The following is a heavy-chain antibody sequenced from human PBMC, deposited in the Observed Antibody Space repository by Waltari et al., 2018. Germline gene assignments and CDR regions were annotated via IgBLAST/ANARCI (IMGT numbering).Heavy chain of an antibody. V-gene: IGHV4-39*07. D-gene: IGHD3-22*01. CDR1: GGSISSSSYY. CDR2: IYYSGST. J-gene: IGHJ4*02. Sequence: QLQLQESGPGLVKPSETLSLTCTVSGGSISSSSYYWGWSRQPPGKGLEWIGSIYYSGSTYYNPSLKSRVTISVDTSKNQFSLKLSSVTAADTAVYYCASSYYYDSSGYFDYWGQGTLVTVSS. CDR3: ASSYYYDSSGYFDY.